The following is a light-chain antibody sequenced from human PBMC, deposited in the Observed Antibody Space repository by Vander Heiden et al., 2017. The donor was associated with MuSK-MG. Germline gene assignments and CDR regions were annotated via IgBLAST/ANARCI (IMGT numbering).Light chain of an antibody. CDR3: QQHSNWPPWT. J-gene: IGKJ1*01. CDR1: QSIRTY. CDR2: DAS. Sequence: EIVLTQSPATLSLCRASQSIRTYLAWYQQKPGQAPRLLIYDASNRATDIPARFSGGGYGTDFTLTISSREPEDFAVYYCQQHSNWPPWTFGQGTKVEIK. V-gene: IGKV3-11*01.